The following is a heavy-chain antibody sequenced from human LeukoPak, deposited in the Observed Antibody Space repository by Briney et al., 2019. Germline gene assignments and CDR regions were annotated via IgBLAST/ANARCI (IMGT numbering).Heavy chain of an antibody. D-gene: IGHD3-10*01. CDR3: ARQMVRGVLDAFDI. Sequence: SETLSLTCTVSGGSVSDYYWSWIRQSPGKGLEWIGYIYYTGSTSYNPSLRSRVTMSADTSKNQFSLKLSSVTAADTAVYYCARQMVRGVLDAFDIWGQGTMVTVSS. V-gene: IGHV4-59*08. J-gene: IGHJ3*02. CDR2: IYYTGST. CDR1: GGSVSDYY.